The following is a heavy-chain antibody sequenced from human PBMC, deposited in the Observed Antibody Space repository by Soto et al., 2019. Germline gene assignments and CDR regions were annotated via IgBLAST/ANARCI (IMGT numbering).Heavy chain of an antibody. CDR1: GFTVSSNS. D-gene: IGHD5-18*01. Sequence: VQLVESGGGLIQPGGSLRLSCAASGFTVSSNSMSWVRQAPGKGLEWVSIFYDGGSTFYADSVKGRFTISRDNSKNTLYLHMNNLRVEDTAVYYCARDAGYNFDYWGQGTLVTVSS. J-gene: IGHJ4*02. CDR2: FYDGGST. CDR3: ARDAGYNFDY. V-gene: IGHV3-53*01.